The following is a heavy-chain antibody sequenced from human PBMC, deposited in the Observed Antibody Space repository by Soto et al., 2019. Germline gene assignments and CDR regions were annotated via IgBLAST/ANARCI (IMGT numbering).Heavy chain of an antibody. CDR2: INAGNGAT. Sequence: QVQLVQSGAEVRKPGASVKISCKASGYTFTSFAINWVRQAPGQRLEWVGWINAGNGATTYSQNFQGRVTITRDTSANTASMELRSLRSEDTAVFYCARFCSSSLCYAEFDYWGQGSLVTVSS. J-gene: IGHJ4*02. D-gene: IGHD2-2*01. CDR1: GYTFTSFA. V-gene: IGHV1-3*01. CDR3: ARFCSSSLCYAEFDY.